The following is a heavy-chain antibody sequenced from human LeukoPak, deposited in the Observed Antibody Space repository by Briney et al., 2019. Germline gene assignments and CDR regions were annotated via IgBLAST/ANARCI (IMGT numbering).Heavy chain of an antibody. D-gene: IGHD2/OR15-2a*01. CDR1: GFTFSSYG. CDR2: ISYDGSNK. J-gene: IGHJ4*02. CDR3: AKPLESMTFDY. V-gene: IGHV3-30*18. Sequence: GGSLRLSCAASGFTFSSYGMHWVRQAPGKGLEWVAVISYDGSNKYYADSVKGRFTISRDNSKNTLYLQMNSLRAEDTAVYYCAKPLESMTFDYWGQGTLVTVSS.